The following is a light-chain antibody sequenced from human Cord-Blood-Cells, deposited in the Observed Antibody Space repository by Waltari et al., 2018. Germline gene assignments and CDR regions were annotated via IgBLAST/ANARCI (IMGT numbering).Light chain of an antibody. V-gene: IGKV3-11*01. Sequence: EIVLTQSPATLSLSPGERATLSCRASQSVSSYLAWYQQKPGQAPRLLIDDASNRATGIPARFSGSGSVTDFTLTISSLEPEDFAVYDCQQRSNWPYSFGQGTKLEIK. J-gene: IGKJ2*03. CDR1: QSVSSY. CDR2: DAS. CDR3: QQRSNWPYS.